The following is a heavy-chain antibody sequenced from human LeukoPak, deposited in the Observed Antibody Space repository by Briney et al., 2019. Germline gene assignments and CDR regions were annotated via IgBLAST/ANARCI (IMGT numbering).Heavy chain of an antibody. Sequence: GGSLRLSCAGSGFPFSSHGMNWVRQAPGKGLEWVSGISPGGPTYYADSVKGRFSISRDDSKNTFYLQMTNLRAEDTAVYYCAKDGAWLRFDDWGQGILVTVSS. CDR3: AKDGAWLRFDD. CDR2: ISPGGPT. D-gene: IGHD5-12*01. V-gene: IGHV3-23*01. J-gene: IGHJ4*02. CDR1: GFPFSSHG.